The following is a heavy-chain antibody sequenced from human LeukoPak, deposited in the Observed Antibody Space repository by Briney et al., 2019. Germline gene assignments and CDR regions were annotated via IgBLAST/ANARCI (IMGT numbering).Heavy chain of an antibody. J-gene: IGHJ4*02. V-gene: IGHV4-39*07. CDR3: ARYGSGSYIDY. CDR2: IYYGGNT. D-gene: IGHD3-10*01. Sequence: PSETLSLTCTVSGGSISSSSYHWGWIRQPPGKGLEWIGSIYYGGNTYYNPSLKSRVTISVDKSKNQFSLELTSVTAADTAVYYCARYGSGSYIDYWGQGTLVTVSS. CDR1: GGSISSSSYH.